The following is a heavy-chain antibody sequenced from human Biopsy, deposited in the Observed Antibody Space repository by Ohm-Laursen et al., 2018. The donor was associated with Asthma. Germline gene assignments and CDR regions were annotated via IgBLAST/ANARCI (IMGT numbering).Heavy chain of an antibody. D-gene: IGHD3-16*01. Sequence: TLFLTCTVSGGPISSGAHYWSWVRQTPGKGLEWIGHIYYIGSTYYNPSLKSRVAISLDTSKNQFSLKLSSVTAADTAVYFCARRGGVRRYFDYWGQGTLVTVSS. CDR3: ARRGGVRRYFDY. CDR2: IYYIGST. V-gene: IGHV4-30-4*01. CDR1: GGPISSGAHY. J-gene: IGHJ4*02.